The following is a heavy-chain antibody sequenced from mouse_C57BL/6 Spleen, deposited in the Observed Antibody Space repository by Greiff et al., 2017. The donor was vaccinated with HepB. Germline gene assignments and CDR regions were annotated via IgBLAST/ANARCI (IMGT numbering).Heavy chain of an antibody. CDR1: GYTFTSYG. Sequence: VKVVESGAELARPGASVKLSCKASGYTFTSYGISWVKQRTGQGLEWIGEIYPRSGNTYYTEKFKGKATLTADKSSSTAYMELRSLTSEDSAVYFCAESNYAMDYWGQGTSVTVSS. CDR2: IYPRSGNT. V-gene: IGHV1-81*01. J-gene: IGHJ4*01. CDR3: AESNYAMDY. D-gene: IGHD5-1*01.